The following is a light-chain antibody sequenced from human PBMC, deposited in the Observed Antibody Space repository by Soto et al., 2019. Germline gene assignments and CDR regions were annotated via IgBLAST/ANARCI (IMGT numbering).Light chain of an antibody. CDR1: QGTRND. CDR3: LQDYSYPWT. V-gene: IGKV1-6*01. Sequence: AIQMTQSPSSLSASVGVRVTITCRASQGTRNDLGWYQQKPGKAPKLLIYAASSLQSGVPSRFSGSGSSTDFTLTISSLQPEDFATYYCLQDYSYPWTFGQGTKVEIK. J-gene: IGKJ1*01. CDR2: AAS.